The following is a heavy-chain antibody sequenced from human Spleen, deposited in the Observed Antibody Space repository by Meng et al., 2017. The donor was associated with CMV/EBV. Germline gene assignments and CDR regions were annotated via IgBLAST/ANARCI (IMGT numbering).Heavy chain of an antibody. CDR1: GGSITNYY. CDR3: ARNDFWIGYYPPGFDP. Sequence: SETLSLTCTVSGGSITNYYWNWIRQPPGKGLEWMGYSYYSGSTNYNPTLKSRVTISVDTSKNQFSLKLSSVTAADTAVYYCARNDFWIGYYPPGFDPWGQGTLVTVSS. J-gene: IGHJ5*02. D-gene: IGHD3-3*01. V-gene: IGHV4-59*01. CDR2: SYYSGST.